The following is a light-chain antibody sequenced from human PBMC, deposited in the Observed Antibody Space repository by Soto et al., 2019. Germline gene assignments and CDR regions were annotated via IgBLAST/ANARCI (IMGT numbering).Light chain of an antibody. J-gene: IGKJ5*01. CDR1: QSISTY. V-gene: IGKV3-11*01. CDR2: GAS. Sequence: EIVLTQSPATLYLSPGERATLSCRASQSISTYLGWYQQKPGQAPRLLVYGASHRATGVPARFSGSGSATDFLLTISSLEHEDFAVYYGQQRSDWPITFGQGTRLEIK. CDR3: QQRSDWPIT.